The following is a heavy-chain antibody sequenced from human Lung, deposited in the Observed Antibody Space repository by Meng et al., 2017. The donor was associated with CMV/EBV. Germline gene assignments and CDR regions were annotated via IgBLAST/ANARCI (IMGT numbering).Heavy chain of an antibody. J-gene: IGHJ6*02. CDR1: GYSITTSYF. CDR3: ARERDYYDDMDV. Sequence: SETLSLXXTISGYSITTSYFWGWVRQSPGKGLEWIGSIFHGGTVYYNPSLKSRFTISLDTSKNQFTLRLDSVTAADTAVYYCARERDYYDDMDVWGRGTPVTVSS. V-gene: IGHV4-38-2*02. CDR2: IFHGGTV.